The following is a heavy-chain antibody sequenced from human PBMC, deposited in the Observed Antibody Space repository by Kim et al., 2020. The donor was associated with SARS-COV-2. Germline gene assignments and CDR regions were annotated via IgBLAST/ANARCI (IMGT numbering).Heavy chain of an antibody. V-gene: IGHV3-30*01. D-gene: IGHD2-15*01. J-gene: IGHJ4*02. Sequence: YADSVTGRFTISRDNSKNTLYLQMNSLRAEDTAVYYCASVCSGGSCYSNYWGQGTLVTVSS. CDR3: ASVCSGGSCYSNY.